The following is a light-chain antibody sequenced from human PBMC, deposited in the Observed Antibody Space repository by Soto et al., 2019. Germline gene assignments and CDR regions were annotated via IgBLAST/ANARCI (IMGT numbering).Light chain of an antibody. CDR1: SSNIGSSP. V-gene: IGLV1-44*01. CDR3: AAWDGSLNGYV. CDR2: NSY. J-gene: IGLJ1*01. Sequence: QSVLTQPPSASGTPGQRVTISCSGSSSNIGSSPVNWYQQLPGTAPKLLIYNSYQRPSGVPDRFSGSKSGTSASLAVSGLQSEDEADYYCAAWDGSLNGYVLGTGTKVTVL.